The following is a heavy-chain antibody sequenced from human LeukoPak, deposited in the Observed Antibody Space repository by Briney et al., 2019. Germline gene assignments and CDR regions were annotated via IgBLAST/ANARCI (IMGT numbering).Heavy chain of an antibody. CDR1: GYTFTGYY. CDR3: ARGQGKWRASSFDY. V-gene: IGHV1-2*02. J-gene: IGHJ4*02. Sequence: GALVKVSCKASGYTFTGYYMHWVRQAPGQGLEWMGWINPNSGGTNYAQKFQGRVTMTRDTSISTAYMELSRLRSDDTAVYYCARGQGKWRASSFDYWGQGTLVTVSS. D-gene: IGHD1-26*01. CDR2: INPNSGGT.